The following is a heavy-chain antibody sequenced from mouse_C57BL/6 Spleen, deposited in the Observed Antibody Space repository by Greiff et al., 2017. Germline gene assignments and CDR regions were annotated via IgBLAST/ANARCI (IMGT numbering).Heavy chain of an antibody. D-gene: IGHD2-3*01. V-gene: IGHV1-55*01. CDR2: IYPGSGST. CDR3: ARYDGYYVRDY. J-gene: IGHJ2*01. Sequence: QVQLQQPGAELVKPGASVKMSCKASGYTFTSSWITWVKQRPGQGLEWIGDIYPGSGSTNYNEKFKSKATLTVDTSSSTAYMQLSSLTSEDAAVYYCARYDGYYVRDYWGQGTTLTVSS. CDR1: GYTFTSSW.